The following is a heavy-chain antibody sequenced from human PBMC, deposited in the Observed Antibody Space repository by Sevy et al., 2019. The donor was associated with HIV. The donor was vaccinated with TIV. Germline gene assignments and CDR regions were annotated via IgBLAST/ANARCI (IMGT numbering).Heavy chain of an antibody. D-gene: IGHD6-25*01. V-gene: IGHV1-46*03. CDR2: INPSDGST. CDR3: TRLVAAVTTLPYGMDV. CDR1: GYTFTSYY. Sequence: ASVKVSCKASGYTFTSYYMYWVRQAPGQGLEWMGRINPSDGSTSYAQKFQGRVTMTSDTSTSTVYMELSSLRSEDTAVYYCTRLVAAVTTLPYGMDVWGQGTTVTVSS. J-gene: IGHJ6*02.